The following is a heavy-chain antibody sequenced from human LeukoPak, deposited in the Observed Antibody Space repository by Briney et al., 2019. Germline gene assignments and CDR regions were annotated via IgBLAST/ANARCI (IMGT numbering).Heavy chain of an antibody. CDR2: MYHSGST. J-gene: IGHJ4*02. CDR3: ATQGYYDILTGYTGGTDYFDY. Sequence: SETLSLTCTVSGYSISSGHYWGWIRPPPGKGLEWIGSMYHSGSTYYNPPLKSRVTISEDTSKNQFSLKLSSVTAADTAVYYCATQGYYDILTGYTGGTDYFDYWGQGTLVTVSS. CDR1: GYSISSGHY. D-gene: IGHD3-9*01. V-gene: IGHV4-38-2*02.